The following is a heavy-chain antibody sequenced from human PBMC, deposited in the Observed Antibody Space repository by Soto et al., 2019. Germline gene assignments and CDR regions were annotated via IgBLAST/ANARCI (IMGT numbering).Heavy chain of an antibody. Sequence: ASVKVSCKASGYTFTSYAMHWVRQAPGQRLEWMGWINAGNGNTKYSQKFQGRVTITRDTSASTAYMELSSLRSEDTAVYYCARGYSYGWSRCGYFQHWGQGTQVTVSS. J-gene: IGHJ1*01. CDR2: INAGNGNT. CDR1: GYTFTSYA. D-gene: IGHD5-18*01. V-gene: IGHV1-3*01. CDR3: ARGYSYGWSRCGYFQH.